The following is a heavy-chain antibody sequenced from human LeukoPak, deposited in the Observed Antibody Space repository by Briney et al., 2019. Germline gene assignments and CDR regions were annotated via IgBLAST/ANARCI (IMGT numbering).Heavy chain of an antibody. V-gene: IGHV4-59*01. Sequence: PSETLSLTCTVSGGSISSYYWSWIRQPPGKGLEWIGYIYYSGSTNYNPSLKGRVTISVDTSKNQFSLKLSSVTAADTAVYYCARDGIGDAFDIWGQGTMVTVSS. CDR2: IYYSGST. CDR1: GGSISSYY. CDR3: ARDGIGDAFDI. J-gene: IGHJ3*02.